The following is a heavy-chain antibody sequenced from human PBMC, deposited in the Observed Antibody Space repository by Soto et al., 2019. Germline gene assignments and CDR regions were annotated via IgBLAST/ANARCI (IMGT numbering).Heavy chain of an antibody. V-gene: IGHV3-30-3*01. CDR3: ETTPDWFDP. CDR2: ISYDGSNK. J-gene: IGHJ5*02. CDR1: GFTFSSYA. Sequence: QVQLVESGGGVVQPGRSLRLSCAASGFTFSSYAMHWVRQAPGKGLEWVAVISYDGSNKYYADSEKGRFTISRDNSKNTLYLQMNSLRAEDTAVYYCETTPDWFDPWGQGTLVTVSS.